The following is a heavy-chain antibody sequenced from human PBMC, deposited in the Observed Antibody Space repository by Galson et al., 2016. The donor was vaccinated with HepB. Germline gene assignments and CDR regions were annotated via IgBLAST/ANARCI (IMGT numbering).Heavy chain of an antibody. D-gene: IGHD1-7*01. CDR3: ARVGNYAPMFFEY. J-gene: IGHJ4*02. Sequence: SVKVSCKASGYTFTRYGISWVRQAPGQGLEWMGWISAYKGDTNYAQSLQGRVTVTTDTSTSTAYMELRSLRSDDTAVYFCARVGNYAPMFFEYFGQGTLVTVSS. CDR1: GYTFTRYG. CDR2: ISAYKGDT. V-gene: IGHV1-18*01.